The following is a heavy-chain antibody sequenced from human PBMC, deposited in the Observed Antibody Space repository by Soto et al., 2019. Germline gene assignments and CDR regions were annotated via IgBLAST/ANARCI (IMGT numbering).Heavy chain of an antibody. V-gene: IGHV4-39*01. CDR3: ARRYSYGSAKYGMDL. Sequence: SETLSLTCTVSAGSISNIIYYWSWIRQPPGKGLEWIGSISYSGGTSYNPSLNSRGTISVDKPKNQFSLKLSSVTAADTAVYYCARRYSYGSAKYGMDLWGQGTTVTVSS. D-gene: IGHD3-10*01. J-gene: IGHJ6*02. CDR2: ISYSGGT. CDR1: AGSISNIIYY.